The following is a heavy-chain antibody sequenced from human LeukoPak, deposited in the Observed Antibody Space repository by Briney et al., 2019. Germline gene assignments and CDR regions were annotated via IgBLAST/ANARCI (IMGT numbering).Heavy chain of an antibody. CDR1: GYTFTTYD. CDR3: ARGRGSGHKENWFDP. V-gene: IGHV1-8*01. J-gene: IGHJ5*02. D-gene: IGHD6-19*01. Sequence: VASVKVSCKASGYTFTTYDINWVRQATGQGLEWMGRMNPNSGNTGYTQKFQGRVTMTRNTSISTAYMELSSLRSEDTAVYYCARGRGSGHKENWFDPWGQGTLVTVSS. CDR2: MNPNSGNT.